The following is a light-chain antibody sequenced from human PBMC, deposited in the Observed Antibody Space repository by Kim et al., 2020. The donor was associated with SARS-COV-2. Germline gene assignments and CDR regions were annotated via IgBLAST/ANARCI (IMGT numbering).Light chain of an antibody. V-gene: IGLV1-51*01. Sequence: QSVLTQPPSVSAAPGQKVTISCSGSSSNIGNNYVSWYQQFPGTAPKLLIYDNDKRPSGIPDRFSGSKSGTSATLGITGLQPRDEADYYCGTWDSSLSAAVFGGGTQLTVL. CDR1: SSNIGNNY. J-gene: IGLJ2*01. CDR3: GTWDSSLSAAV. CDR2: DND.